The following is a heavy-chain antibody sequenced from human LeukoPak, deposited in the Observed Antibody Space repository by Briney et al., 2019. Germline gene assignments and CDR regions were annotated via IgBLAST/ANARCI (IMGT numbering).Heavy chain of an antibody. CDR2: INPNSGGT. D-gene: IGHD4-17*01. CDR3: AXXTPGGSYGDYDY. CDR1: GYIFTDYY. J-gene: IGHJ4*02. V-gene: IGHV1-2*02. Sequence: ASVKVSCKASGYIFTDYYMHWVRQAPGQGLEWMGWINPNSGGTNYAQKFQGRVTMTRDTSISTAYMELSRLRSDDTAVYYCAXXTPGGSYGDYDYWGQGTLVTVSS.